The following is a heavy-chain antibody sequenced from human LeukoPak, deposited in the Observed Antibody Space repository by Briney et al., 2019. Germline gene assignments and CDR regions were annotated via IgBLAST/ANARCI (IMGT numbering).Heavy chain of an antibody. Sequence: SETLSLTCTVSGGSISGYCWSWIRQPPGEGLEWVAYIYYTSGRTNYNPSLKSRVTILVDTSKNQLSLKLSSVTAADTAMYYCARILEGSGATFDIWGPGTMVTVSS. D-gene: IGHD1-1*01. J-gene: IGHJ3*02. CDR3: ARILEGSGATFDI. CDR1: GGSISGYC. CDR2: IYYTSGRT. V-gene: IGHV4-59*01.